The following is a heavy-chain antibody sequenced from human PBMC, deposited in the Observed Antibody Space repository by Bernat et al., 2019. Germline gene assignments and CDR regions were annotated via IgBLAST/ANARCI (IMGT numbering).Heavy chain of an antibody. D-gene: IGHD3-16*01. CDR3: ARDLGSFGGSIWGDY. V-gene: IGHV3-53*01. Sequence: EVQLVESGGGLIQPGGSLRLSCAASGFTVSSNYMSWVRQAPGKGLEWVSVIYSGGTTYYADYVKGRFTISRDNSKNTLYLQMNSLRDEDTTVYYCARDLGSFGGSIWGDYWGQGILVTVSS. CDR2: IYSGGTT. J-gene: IGHJ4*02. CDR1: GFTVSSNY.